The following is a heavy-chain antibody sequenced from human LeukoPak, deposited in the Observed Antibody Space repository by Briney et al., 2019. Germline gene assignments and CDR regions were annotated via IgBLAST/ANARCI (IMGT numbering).Heavy chain of an antibody. D-gene: IGHD3-10*01. CDR3: AKVARYYYGSGSSIGGMDV. Sequence: GGSLRLSCAASGFTFSSYAMSWVRQAPGKGLEWVSAISGSGGSTYYADSVKGRFTISRDNSKNTLYLQMNSLRAEDTAVYYCAKVARYYYGSGSSIGGMDVWGQGTTVTVSS. CDR2: ISGSGGST. J-gene: IGHJ6*02. V-gene: IGHV3-23*01. CDR1: GFTFSSYA.